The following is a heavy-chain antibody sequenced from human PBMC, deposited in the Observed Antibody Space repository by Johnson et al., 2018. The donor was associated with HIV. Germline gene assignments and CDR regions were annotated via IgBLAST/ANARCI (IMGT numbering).Heavy chain of an antibody. V-gene: IGHV3-30-3*02. Sequence: QVQLVESGGGVVQPGGSLRLSCAASGFTFSSYAMHWVRQAPGKGLEWVAVISYDGSNKYSDSVKGRFTISRDNSKNTLYLQMNSLRAEGTAVYYCAKQNRGAFDIWGQGTMVTVSS. J-gene: IGHJ3*02. CDR2: ISYDGSNK. CDR3: AKQNRGAFDI. CDR1: GFTFSSYA.